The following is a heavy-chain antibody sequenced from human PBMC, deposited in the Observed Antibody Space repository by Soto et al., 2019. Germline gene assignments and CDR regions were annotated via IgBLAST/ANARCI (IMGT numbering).Heavy chain of an antibody. CDR3: ARSRSAPEFDD. J-gene: IGHJ4*02. CDR2: IYPGGSEP. V-gene: IGHV5-51*03. Sequence: EVQLVQSGAEVKKPGESLKISCKGSGYSFTSYWIGWVRQMPGKGLEWMGIIYPGGSEPRYSASFQGLVTSSADKSIGPAYLQWSSLKASDTAMYYCARSRSAPEFDDWGQGTLLTVSS. CDR1: GYSFTSYW.